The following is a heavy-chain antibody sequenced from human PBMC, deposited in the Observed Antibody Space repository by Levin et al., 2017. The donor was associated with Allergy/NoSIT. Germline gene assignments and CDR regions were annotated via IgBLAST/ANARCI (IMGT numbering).Heavy chain of an antibody. CDR2: ISSSRTTI. V-gene: IGHV3-48*01. D-gene: IGHD6-6*01. CDR3: ARGGAARPDY. Sequence: GASVKVSCAASGFAFSGYGMNWVRQAPGRGLEWVSYISSSRTTIEYADSVKGRFTISRDNAKNSLYLQMNSLRAEDTAVYYCARGGAARPDYWGQGTLVTVSS. J-gene: IGHJ4*02. CDR1: GFAFSGYG.